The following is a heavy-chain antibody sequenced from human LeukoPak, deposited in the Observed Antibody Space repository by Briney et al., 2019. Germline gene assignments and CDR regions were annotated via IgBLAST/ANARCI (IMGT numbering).Heavy chain of an antibody. V-gene: IGHV1-18*01. CDR1: GYTFSSYG. J-gene: IGHJ4*02. CDR2: ITSYNGNT. Sequence: ASVKVSCKASGYTFSSYGISWVRQAPGQGLEWMGWITSYNGNTKYAQQLQGRVTMTTDTSTGTAYMELRSLSSDDTAVYYCARAGAAAGTPFDYWGQGTLVTVSS. D-gene: IGHD6-13*01. CDR3: ARAGAAAGTPFDY.